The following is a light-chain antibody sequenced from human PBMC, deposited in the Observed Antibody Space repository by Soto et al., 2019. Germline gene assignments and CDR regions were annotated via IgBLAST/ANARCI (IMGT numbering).Light chain of an antibody. CDR2: DAS. CDR3: QHYNSYSEA. V-gene: IGKV1-5*01. Sequence: DIQMTQSPSTLSASVGERATITCRASQSISSWLAWYQQKPGKAPKLLIYDASSLESGVPSRFSGSGSGTEFTLTISSLQPDDFATYYCQHYNSYSEAFGQGTKVDI. J-gene: IGKJ1*01. CDR1: QSISSW.